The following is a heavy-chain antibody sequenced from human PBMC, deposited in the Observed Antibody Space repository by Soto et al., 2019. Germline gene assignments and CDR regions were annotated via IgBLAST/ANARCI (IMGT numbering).Heavy chain of an antibody. V-gene: IGHV1-18*04. CDR2: ISAYNGNT. CDR1: GYTFTSYG. CDR3: ATYVWRSIYYDGMDV. J-gene: IGHJ6*02. D-gene: IGHD3-16*01. Sequence: QVPLVQSGAEVKKPGASVKVSCKASGYTFTSYGISWVRQAPGQGLEWMGWISAYNGNTKYAQKLQGRVTMTTDTSTSTAYMELRSLRSDDTAVYYCATYVWRSIYYDGMDVWGQGTTVTVSS.